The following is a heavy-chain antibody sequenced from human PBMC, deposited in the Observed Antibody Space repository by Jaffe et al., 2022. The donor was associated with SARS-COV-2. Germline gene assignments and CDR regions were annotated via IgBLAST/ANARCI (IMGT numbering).Heavy chain of an antibody. CDR3: ARKYSGSGTYGVVGGDNFDY. D-gene: IGHD1-26*01. CDR2: ISPSGGTT. V-gene: IGHV3-23*01. Sequence: EVQLLESGGGLVQPGGSLRLSCAASGFTFGSYAMSWVRQAPGKGLEWVSAISPSGGTTFYADSVKGRFTISRDNSKNTLYLQMNSLRTEDTAVYYCARKYSGSGTYGVVGGDNFDYWGQGTLVTVSS. J-gene: IGHJ4*02. CDR1: GFTFGSYA.